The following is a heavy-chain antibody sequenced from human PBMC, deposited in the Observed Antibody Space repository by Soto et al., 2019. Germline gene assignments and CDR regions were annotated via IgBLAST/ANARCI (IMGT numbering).Heavy chain of an antibody. V-gene: IGHV3-23*01. Sequence: EVQLLESGGGLVQPGGSLRLSCAASGFTFSSYAMSWVRQAPGKGLEWVSAISGSGGSTYYADSVKGRFTISRDNSKNTLYLQMNSLRAEDTAVYYCAKDCLEGDYYYYYMDVWGKGTTVTVSS. CDR1: GFTFSSYA. J-gene: IGHJ6*03. D-gene: IGHD3-3*01. CDR3: AKDCLEGDYYYYYMDV. CDR2: ISGSGGST.